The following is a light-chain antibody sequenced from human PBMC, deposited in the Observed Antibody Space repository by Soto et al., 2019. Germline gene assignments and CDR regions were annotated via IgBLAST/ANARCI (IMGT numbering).Light chain of an antibody. CDR1: QSISSW. J-gene: IGKJ1*01. CDR3: QQYNAN. Sequence: DIQMTQSPSTLSASVGDRVTITCRASQSISSWLAWYQSKPGKAPKLLIYDASTLKSGVPSRFSGSGSGTELTLTNRNLRPDNFANYNSQQYNANFGQGTKVETK. CDR2: DAS. V-gene: IGKV1-5*01.